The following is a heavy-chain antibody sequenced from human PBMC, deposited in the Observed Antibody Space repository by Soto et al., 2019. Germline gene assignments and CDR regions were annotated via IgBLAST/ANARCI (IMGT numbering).Heavy chain of an antibody. D-gene: IGHD3-9*01. Sequence: QVQLVQSGAEVKKPGSSVKVSCKASGGTFSSHAFSWVRQAPGQGLEWMGGIIPNFGAANNAQKFQDRVSFTADESTSTVYMELSSLRSEDTALYYCARGGVRFFDWLLYGMFDSWGQGTLVTVSS. CDR3: ARGGVRFFDWLLYGMFDS. CDR2: IIPNFGAA. J-gene: IGHJ4*02. V-gene: IGHV1-69*01. CDR1: GGTFSSHA.